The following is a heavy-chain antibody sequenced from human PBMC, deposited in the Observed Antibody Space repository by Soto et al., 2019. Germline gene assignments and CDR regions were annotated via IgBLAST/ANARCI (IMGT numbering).Heavy chain of an antibody. J-gene: IGHJ6*02. D-gene: IGHD2-15*01. CDR1: GGTFSSYA. CDR3: AREDIVVVVAATNYYGMDV. CDR2: IIPIFGTA. Sequence: GASVKVSCKASGGTFSSYAISGVRQAPGQGLEWMGGIIPIFGTANYAQKFQGRVTITADESTSTAYMELSSLRSEDTAVYYCAREDIVVVVAATNYYGMDVWGQGTTVTVSS. V-gene: IGHV1-69*13.